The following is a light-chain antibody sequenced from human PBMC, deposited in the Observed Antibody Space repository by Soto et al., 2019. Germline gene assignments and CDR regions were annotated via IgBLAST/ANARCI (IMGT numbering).Light chain of an antibody. CDR3: QHYGSSPPLCT. V-gene: IGKV3-20*01. CDR2: SAS. J-gene: IGKJ2*02. Sequence: DIVLTQSPGTLSLSPGERATFSCRASQSVNNNYLAWYQQKPGQTPRLLVSSASTRATGIPDRFSGSGSGTDFTLTISRLEPEDFAVYYCQHYGSSPPLCTFGQGTKLEIK. CDR1: QSVNNNY.